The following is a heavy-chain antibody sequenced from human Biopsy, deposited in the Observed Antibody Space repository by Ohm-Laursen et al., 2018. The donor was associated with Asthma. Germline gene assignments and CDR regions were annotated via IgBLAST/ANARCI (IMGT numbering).Heavy chain of an antibody. CDR3: AKDVFPGWELRRGPDY. D-gene: IGHD1-26*01. CDR1: GFTFSNYG. Sequence: SLRLSCAASGFTFSNYGMHWVRQAPGKGLDWVAVISFDGSNKNYTDSVKGRFTISRDNSRNALHLQMDSLRAEDTAVYYCAKDVFPGWELRRGPDYWGQGTLVTVSS. CDR2: ISFDGSNK. J-gene: IGHJ4*02. V-gene: IGHV3-30*18.